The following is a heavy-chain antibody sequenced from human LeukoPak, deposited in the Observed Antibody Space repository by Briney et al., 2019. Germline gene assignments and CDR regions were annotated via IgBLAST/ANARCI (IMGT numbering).Heavy chain of an antibody. V-gene: IGHV3-74*01. D-gene: IGHD1-26*01. CDR2: INSDGSST. J-gene: IGHJ4*02. Sequence: PGWPLTLSCAASGLTISNYWMHWVRQDPGKGLVWVSRINSDGSSTSYADSVKGRFTISRDNAKNTLYLQMNSLRAEDTAVYYCATSLFGSYSSYWGQGTLVTVSS. CDR1: GLTISNYW. CDR3: ATSLFGSYSSY.